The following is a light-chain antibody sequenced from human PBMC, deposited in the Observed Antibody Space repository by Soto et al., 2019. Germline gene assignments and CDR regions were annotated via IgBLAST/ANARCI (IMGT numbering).Light chain of an antibody. CDR3: KEYGDSPDTDRWT. J-gene: IGKJ1*01. V-gene: IGKV3-20*01. CDR2: GAS. CDR1: QSVRSSS. Sequence: EIVLTQSPGTLSLSPGERASLSCRASQSVRSSSLAWYQQKLGQPPRLLIYGASSRATGIPDRFSVSGSGTDFAITISRLEPEDFAVYFCKEYGDSPDTDRWTFGPGTKVEI.